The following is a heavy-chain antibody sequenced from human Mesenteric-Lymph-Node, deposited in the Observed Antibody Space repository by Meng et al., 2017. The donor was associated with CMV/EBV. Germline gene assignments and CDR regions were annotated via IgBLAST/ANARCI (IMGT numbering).Heavy chain of an antibody. J-gene: IGHJ4*02. D-gene: IGHD1-26*01. V-gene: IGHV4-34*01. CDR3: ARHFGGGSYPNY. Sequence: GSLRLSCAVHNGSFTSHYWAWIRQARGKGLEWIGEINHAGRTSFNPSLKSRVTISVDTSKNQFSLKLSSVTAADTAVYNCARHFGGGSYPNYWGQGTLVTVSS. CDR2: INHAGRT. CDR1: NGSFTSHY.